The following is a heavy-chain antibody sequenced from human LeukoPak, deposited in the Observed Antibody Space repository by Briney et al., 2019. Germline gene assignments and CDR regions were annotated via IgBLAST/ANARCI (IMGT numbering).Heavy chain of an antibody. CDR1: GGSISSYY. J-gene: IGHJ4*02. CDR2: IYSSGST. D-gene: IGHD3-10*01. CDR3: AREPEGSSYRGAFDY. V-gene: IGHV4-59*12. Sequence: SSETLSLTCIVSGGSISSYYWSWIRQPPGKGLEWIGCIYSSGSTNYNPSLKSRVTISVDTSKNQFSLKLSSVTAADTAVYYCAREPEGSSYRGAFDYWGQGTLVTVSS.